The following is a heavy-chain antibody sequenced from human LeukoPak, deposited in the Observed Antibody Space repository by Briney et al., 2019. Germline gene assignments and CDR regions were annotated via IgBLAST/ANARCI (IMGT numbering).Heavy chain of an antibody. D-gene: IGHD2-2*01. CDR3: ARDIVVVPAATHYYYYGMDV. Sequence: SETLSLTCTVSGGSISSGGYYWSWIRQHPGKGLEWIGYIYYSGSTYYNPSLKSRVTISVDTSKNQFSLKLSSVTAADTAVYYCARDIVVVPAATHYYYYGMDVWGQGTTVTVSS. CDR2: IYYSGST. J-gene: IGHJ6*02. V-gene: IGHV4-31*03. CDR1: GGSISSGGYY.